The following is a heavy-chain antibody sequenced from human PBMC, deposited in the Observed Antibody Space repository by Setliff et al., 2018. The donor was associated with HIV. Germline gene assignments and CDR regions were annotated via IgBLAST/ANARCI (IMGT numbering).Heavy chain of an antibody. Sequence: SETLSLTCAVYGGSFSDYYWSWIRQPPGKGLEWIGEINHSGSTSYSPSLMSRVTISVDTSKKQFSLKLSSVTAADTAVYYCARVELGHFDYWGQGTLVTSPQ. CDR2: INHSGST. CDR3: ARVELGHFDY. D-gene: IGHD1-7*01. J-gene: IGHJ4*02. CDR1: GGSFSDYY. V-gene: IGHV4-34*01.